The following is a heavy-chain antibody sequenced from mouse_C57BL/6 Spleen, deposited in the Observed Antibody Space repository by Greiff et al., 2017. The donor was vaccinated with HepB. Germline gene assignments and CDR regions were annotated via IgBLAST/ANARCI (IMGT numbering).Heavy chain of an antibody. CDR2: IDPSASYT. V-gene: IGHV1-69*01. CDR3: ARPSSSGSYYFDY. CDR1: GYTFTSYW. J-gene: IGHJ2*01. Sequence: QVQLKQPGAELVMPGASVKLSCKASGYTFTSYWMHWVKQRPGQGLEWIGEIDPSASYTNYNQKFKGKSTMTVDKSSSTAYMQLSSLTSEDSAVYYCARPSSSGSYYFDYWGQGTTLTVSS. D-gene: IGHD3-2*02.